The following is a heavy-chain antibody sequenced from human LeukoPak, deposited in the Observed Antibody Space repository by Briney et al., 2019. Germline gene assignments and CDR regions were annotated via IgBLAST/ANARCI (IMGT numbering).Heavy chain of an antibody. J-gene: IGHJ4*02. CDR3: AKTRSMLVRGVMDY. Sequence: GGSLRLSCAASGFTFSSCAMTWVRQAPGKGLEWVSGISGSDGTTYYTDSVKGRFTISRDNSKNTLYLQMNSLRAEDTAVYYCAKTRSMLVRGVMDYWGQGTLVTVSS. CDR1: GFTFSSCA. D-gene: IGHD3-10*01. CDR2: ISGSDGTT. V-gene: IGHV3-23*01.